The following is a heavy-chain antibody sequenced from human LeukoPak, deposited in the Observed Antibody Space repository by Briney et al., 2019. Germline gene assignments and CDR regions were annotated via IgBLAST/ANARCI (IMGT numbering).Heavy chain of an antibody. Sequence: SETLSLTCTVSGGSISISTYYWGWIRQPPGKGLEWIGSIYHSGSTHYNPFLRSRVTMSVDTSKDQFTLKVTAVTAADTAVYYCVTNGTVTVAGTKFNYFDYWGQGALVTVSS. CDR2: IYHSGST. D-gene: IGHD6-19*01. CDR1: GGSISISTYY. J-gene: IGHJ4*02. CDR3: VTNGTVTVAGTKFNYFDY. V-gene: IGHV4-39*01.